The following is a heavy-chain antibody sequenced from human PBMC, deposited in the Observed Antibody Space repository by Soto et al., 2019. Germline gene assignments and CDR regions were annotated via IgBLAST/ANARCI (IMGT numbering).Heavy chain of an antibody. V-gene: IGHV3-7*05. Sequence: GGSLRLSCVASGFTFSSYWMNWVRQAPGKGLEWVANIKEDGGETHYVDSVKGRFTISRDNAETSLYLQMNSLRAEDTAVYYCAREAEHNTYLYGTDVWGQGTTVTVSS. CDR1: GFTFSSYW. D-gene: IGHD1-20*01. J-gene: IGHJ6*02. CDR3: AREAEHNTYLYGTDV. CDR2: IKEDGGET.